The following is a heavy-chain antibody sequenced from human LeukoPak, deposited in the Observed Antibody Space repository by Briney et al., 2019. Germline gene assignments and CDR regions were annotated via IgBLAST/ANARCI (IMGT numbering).Heavy chain of an antibody. D-gene: IGHD5-12*01. CDR3: ARRRSGYGQIDY. V-gene: IGHV4-39*01. CDR1: GGSISSSSYY. Sequence: SETLSLTCTVSGGSISSSSYYWGWIRQPPGKGLEWIGSIHYSGSTYYNPSLKSRVTISVDTSKNQFSLKLVSVTAADTAVYYCARRRSGYGQIDYWGQGTLVTVSS. CDR2: IHYSGST. J-gene: IGHJ4*02.